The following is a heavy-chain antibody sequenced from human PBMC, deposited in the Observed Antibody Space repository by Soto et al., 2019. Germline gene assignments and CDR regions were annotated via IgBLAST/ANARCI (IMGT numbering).Heavy chain of an antibody. CDR2: IYYSGST. CDR3: ARGDTYYDFWSGPAALNFDY. CDR1: GGSISSGDYY. D-gene: IGHD3-3*01. J-gene: IGHJ4*02. Sequence: TLSLTCTVSGGSISSGDYYWSWIRQPPGKGLEWIGYIYYSGSTYYNPSLKSRVTISVDTSKNQFSLKLSSVTAADTAVYYCARGDTYYDFWSGPAALNFDYWGQGTLVTVSS. V-gene: IGHV4-30-4*01.